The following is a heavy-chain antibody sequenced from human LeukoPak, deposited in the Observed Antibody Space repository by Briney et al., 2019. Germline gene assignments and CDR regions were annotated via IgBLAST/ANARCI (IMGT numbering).Heavy chain of an antibody. CDR2: IYSGGST. D-gene: IGHD6-19*01. J-gene: IGHJ3*02. Sequence: GGSLRLSCAASGFTVSSNYMSWVRQAPGNGLEWASVIYSGGSTYYADSVKGRFTISRDNSKNTLYLQMNSLRAEDTAVYYCARMSSGWSRAFDIWGQGTMVTVSS. V-gene: IGHV3-66*02. CDR3: ARMSSGWSRAFDI. CDR1: GFTVSSNY.